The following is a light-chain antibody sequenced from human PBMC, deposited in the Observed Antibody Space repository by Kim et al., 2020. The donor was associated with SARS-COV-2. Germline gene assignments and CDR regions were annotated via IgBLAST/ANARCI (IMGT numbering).Light chain of an antibody. CDR3: QAWDSSTKV. CDR2: QES. Sequence: VATGQTASSTCSGDKLGDKYACWYQQKPGQSPVLVIYQESKRPSGIPERFSGSNSGNTATLTISGTQAMDEADYYCQAWDSSTKVFGTGTKVTVL. J-gene: IGLJ1*01. CDR1: KLGDKY. V-gene: IGLV3-1*01.